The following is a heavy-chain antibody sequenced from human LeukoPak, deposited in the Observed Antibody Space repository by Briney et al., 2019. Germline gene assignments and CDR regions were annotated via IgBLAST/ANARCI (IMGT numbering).Heavy chain of an antibody. Sequence: SQTLSLTCTVSGGSISSGGYYWSWIRQPPGKGLEWIGYIYHSGSTYYNPSLKSRVTISVDRSKNQFSLKLSSVTAADTAVYYCASTRWSGYDYWGQGTLVTVSS. CDR3: ASTRWSGYDY. J-gene: IGHJ4*02. V-gene: IGHV4-30-2*01. D-gene: IGHD3-3*01. CDR2: IYHSGST. CDR1: GGSISSGGYY.